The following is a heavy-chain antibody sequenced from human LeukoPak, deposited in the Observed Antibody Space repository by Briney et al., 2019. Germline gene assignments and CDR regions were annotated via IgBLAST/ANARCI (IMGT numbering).Heavy chain of an antibody. CDR1: GGSFSGYY. Sequence: SETLSLTCAVYGGSFSGYYWSWIRQPPGKGLEWIGEINHSGSTNYTPSLKSRVTISVDTSKNQFSLKLSSVTAADTAVYYCASLANYDSSGYCVDYWGQGTLVTVSS. V-gene: IGHV4-34*01. J-gene: IGHJ4*02. CDR3: ASLANYDSSGYCVDY. CDR2: INHSGST. D-gene: IGHD3-22*01.